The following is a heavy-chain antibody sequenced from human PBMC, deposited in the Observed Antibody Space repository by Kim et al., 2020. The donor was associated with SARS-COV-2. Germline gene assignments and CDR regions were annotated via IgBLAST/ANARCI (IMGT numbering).Heavy chain of an antibody. V-gene: IGHV2-5*02. CDR2: IYWDDDK. J-gene: IGHJ5*02. CDR3: ARVGPGRSRGWYGVDP. CDR1: GFSLSTSGVG. D-gene: IGHD6-19*01. Sequence: SGPTLVKPTQTLTLTCTFSGFSLSTSGVGVGWIRQPPGKALEWLALIYWDDDKRYSPSLKSRLTITKETSKNQVVLTMTNMDPVDAATYYCARVGPGRSRGWYGVDPWGEGTLVTVSS.